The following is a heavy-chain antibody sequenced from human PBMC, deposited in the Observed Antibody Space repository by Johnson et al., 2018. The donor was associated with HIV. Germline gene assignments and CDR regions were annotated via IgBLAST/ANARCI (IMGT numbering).Heavy chain of an antibody. D-gene: IGHD5-18*01. CDR1: GFTFDDYG. Sequence: VQLVESGGGVVRPGGSLRLSCAASGFTFDDYGMSWVRQAPGKGLEWVSGISWNSGSIGYADSVKGRFTISRDNAKNTLYLQMNSLRAEDTALYYCAKDRSYGQSYDIWGQGTMVTVSS. CDR2: ISWNSGSI. J-gene: IGHJ3*02. V-gene: IGHV3-20*04. CDR3: AKDRSYGQSYDI.